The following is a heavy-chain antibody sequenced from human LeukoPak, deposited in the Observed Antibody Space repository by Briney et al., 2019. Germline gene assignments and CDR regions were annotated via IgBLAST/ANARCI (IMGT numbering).Heavy chain of an antibody. V-gene: IGHV7-4-1*02. CDR3: ARLPRYVVVVAATPRFDY. CDR2: INTNTGNP. J-gene: IGHJ4*02. CDR1: GYTFTSYA. D-gene: IGHD2-15*01. Sequence: EASVKVSCKASGYTFTSYAMNWVRQAPGQGLEWMGWINTNTGNPTYAQGFTGRFVFSLDTSVSTAYLQISSLKAEDTAVHYCARLPRYVVVVAATPRFDYWGQGTLVTVSS.